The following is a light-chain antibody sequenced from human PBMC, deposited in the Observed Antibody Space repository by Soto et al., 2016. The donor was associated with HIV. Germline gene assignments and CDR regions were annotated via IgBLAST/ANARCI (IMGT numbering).Light chain of an antibody. CDR1: SLTSHD. Sequence: SSELTQDPAVSVALGQTVRITCQGDSLTSHDVTWYQQKPEQAPLLVIYGKNNRPSGIPDRFSGSSSGNTASLTITGAQAEDEADYYCNSRDNSDTHVRVFGGGTKLTVL. V-gene: IGLV3-19*01. CDR2: GKN. CDR3: NSRDNSDTHVRV. J-gene: IGLJ2*01.